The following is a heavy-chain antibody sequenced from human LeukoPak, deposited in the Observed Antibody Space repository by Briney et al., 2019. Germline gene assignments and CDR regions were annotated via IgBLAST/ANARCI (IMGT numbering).Heavy chain of an antibody. CDR2: ISGSGGST. J-gene: IGHJ4*02. D-gene: IGHD3-22*01. CDR3: ASLGSSGYYFYDY. V-gene: IGHV3-23*01. CDR1: GFTFSSYG. Sequence: PGGSLRLSCAASGFTFSSYGMSWVRQAPGKGLEWVSAISGSGGSTYYADSVKGRFTISRDNSKNTLYLQMNSLRAEDTAVYYCASLGSSGYYFYDYWGQGTLVTVSS.